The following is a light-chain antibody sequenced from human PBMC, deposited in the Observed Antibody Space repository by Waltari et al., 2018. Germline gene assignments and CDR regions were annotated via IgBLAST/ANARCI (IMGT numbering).Light chain of an antibody. CDR1: SSDVGGYNY. CDR3: SSYTSTTTRV. V-gene: IGLV2-14*01. CDR2: EVS. Sequence: QSDLTQPASVSGSPGQSITISCPGTSSDVGGYNYVSWYQQPPGKAPKLMIYEVSNRPSGVSNRFSGSKSGNTASLTISGLQAEDEADYYCSSYTSTTTRVFGGGTKLTVL. J-gene: IGLJ2*01.